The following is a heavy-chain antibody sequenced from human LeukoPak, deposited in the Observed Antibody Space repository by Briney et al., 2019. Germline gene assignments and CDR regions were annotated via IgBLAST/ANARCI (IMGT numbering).Heavy chain of an antibody. Sequence: GGSLRLSCATSGFTFSNFAMSWVRQAPGKGLEWVSGISASGGNTYYADSVKGRFTISRDNSKNTLYLQMNSLRAEDTAVYYCAKNAGTEVDYWGQGTLVTVSA. J-gene: IGHJ4*02. CDR2: ISASGGNT. V-gene: IGHV3-23*01. CDR1: GFTFSNFA. CDR3: AKNAGTEVDY.